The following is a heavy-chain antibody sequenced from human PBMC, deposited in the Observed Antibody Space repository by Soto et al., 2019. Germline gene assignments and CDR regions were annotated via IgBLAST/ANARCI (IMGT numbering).Heavy chain of an antibody. CDR1: RGTFSTYA. J-gene: IGHJ4*02. Sequence: QVQLVQSGDEVKKPESSVKVSCKAPRGTFSTYAISWVRQAPGQGLEWMGGIIPMFGTANYAQRFQDRVTITADESTNTVYMELSSLRSEDTALYFCASGIQLWLRRINNGYSGWGQGTLVTVSS. D-gene: IGHD5-18*01. CDR2: IIPMFGTA. V-gene: IGHV1-69*12. CDR3: ASGIQLWLRRINNGYSG.